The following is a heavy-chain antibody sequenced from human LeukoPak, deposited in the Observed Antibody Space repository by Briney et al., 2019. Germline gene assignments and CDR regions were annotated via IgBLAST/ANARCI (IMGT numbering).Heavy chain of an antibody. V-gene: IGHV3-30*03. CDR2: ISYDGSNK. J-gene: IGHJ4*02. D-gene: IGHD6-19*01. Sequence: PGGSLRLSCAASGFTFSSYGMHWVRQAPGKGLEWVAVISYDGSNKYYADSVKGRFTISRDNSKNTLYLQMNSLRAEDTAVYYCARDAEHGSSGWYLTWVYWGQGTLVTVSS. CDR3: ARDAEHGSSGWYLTWVY. CDR1: GFTFSSYG.